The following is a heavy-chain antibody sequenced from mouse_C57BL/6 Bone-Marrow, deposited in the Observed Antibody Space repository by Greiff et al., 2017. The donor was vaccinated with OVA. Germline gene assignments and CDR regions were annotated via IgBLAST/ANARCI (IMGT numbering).Heavy chain of an antibody. D-gene: IGHD1-1*01. Sequence: VQLQQPGAELVKPGASVKVSCKASGYTFTSYWMHWVKQRPGQGLEWIGRIHPSDSDTNYNQKFKGKATLTVDKSSSTAYMQLSSLTSEDSAVYYCAISYLLRWGYFDYWGQGTTLTVSS. CDR2: IHPSDSDT. V-gene: IGHV1-74*01. CDR1: GYTFTSYW. J-gene: IGHJ2*01. CDR3: AISYLLRWGYFDY.